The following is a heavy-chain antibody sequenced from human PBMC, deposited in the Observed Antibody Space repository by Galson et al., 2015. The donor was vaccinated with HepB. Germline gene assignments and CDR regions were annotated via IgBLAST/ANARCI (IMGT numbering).Heavy chain of an antibody. CDR3: ARGSGLGWFGELSEAFDI. V-gene: IGHV1-69*13. J-gene: IGHJ3*02. CDR1: GGTFSSYA. D-gene: IGHD3-10*01. CDR2: IIPIFGTA. Sequence: SVKVSCKASGGTFSSYAISWVRQAPGQGLEWMGGIIPIFGTANYAQKFQGRVTITADESTSTAYMELSSLRSEDTAVYYCARGSGLGWFGELSEAFDIWGQGTMVTVSS.